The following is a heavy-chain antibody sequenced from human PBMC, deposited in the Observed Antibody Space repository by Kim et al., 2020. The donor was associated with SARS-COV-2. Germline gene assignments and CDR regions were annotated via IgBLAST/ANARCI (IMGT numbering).Heavy chain of an antibody. V-gene: IGHV1-69*13. Sequence: SVKVSCKASGGTFSSYAISWVRQAPGQGLEWMGGIIPIFGTANYAQKFQGSVTITADESTSTAYMGLSSLRSEDTAGYYCARDSGGFGAGAFDYWGQGTLVTVSS. J-gene: IGHJ4*02. CDR1: GGTFSSYA. CDR3: ARDSGGFGAGAFDY. D-gene: IGHD3-10*01. CDR2: IIPIFGTA.